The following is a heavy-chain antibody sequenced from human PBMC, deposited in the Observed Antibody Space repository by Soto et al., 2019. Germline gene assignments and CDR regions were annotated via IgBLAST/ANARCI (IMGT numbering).Heavy chain of an antibody. D-gene: IGHD2-15*01. CDR2: IYYSGST. V-gene: IGHV4-31*03. Sequence: QVQLQESGPGLVKPSQTLSLTCTVSGGSISSGGYYWSWIRQHPGKGLEWIGYIYYSGSTYYNPSLKSRVTIAVDTSKNQFSLKLSSVTAADTAVYYCARDPLGYCSGGSCFLFDPWGQGTLVTVSS. CDR1: GGSISSGGYY. CDR3: ARDPLGYCSGGSCFLFDP. J-gene: IGHJ5*02.